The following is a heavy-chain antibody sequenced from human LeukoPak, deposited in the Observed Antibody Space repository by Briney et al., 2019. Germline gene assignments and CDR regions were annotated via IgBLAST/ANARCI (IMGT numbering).Heavy chain of an antibody. CDR2: IYYGGST. V-gene: IGHV4-61*01. D-gene: IGHD2-15*01. Sequence: PSETLSLTCSVSGGSVNSGTYYWSWIRQPPGKGLEWIGYIYYGGSTSYNPSLKSRVTISIDTSRNQFSLKLSSVTAADTAVYYCATLGYCSGGSCYWGSWFDPWGQGTLVTVSS. J-gene: IGHJ5*02. CDR3: ATLGYCSGGSCYWGSWFDP. CDR1: GGSVNSGTYY.